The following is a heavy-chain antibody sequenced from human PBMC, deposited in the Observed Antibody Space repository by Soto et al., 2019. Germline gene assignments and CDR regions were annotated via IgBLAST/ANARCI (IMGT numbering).Heavy chain of an antibody. CDR2: ISYDGSNK. D-gene: IGHD3-22*01. CDR3: AKDRVTMIVVVIGNFDY. V-gene: IGHV3-30-3*01. J-gene: IGHJ4*02. Sequence: GGSLRLSCAASGFTFSSYAMHWVRQAPGKGLEWVAVISYDGSNKYYADSVKGRFTISRDNSKNTLYLQMNSLRAEDTAVYYCAKDRVTMIVVVIGNFDYWGQGTRVTVSS. CDR1: GFTFSSYA.